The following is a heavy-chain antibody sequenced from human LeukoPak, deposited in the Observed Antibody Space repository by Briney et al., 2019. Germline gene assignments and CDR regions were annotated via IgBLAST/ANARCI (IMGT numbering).Heavy chain of an antibody. V-gene: IGHV1-69*05. CDR1: GGTFGGYA. Sequence: ASVKVSFTATGGTFGGYAIRWVRQAPGQGLEWMGGIIPIFGTANYAQKFQGRVTITTDESTSTAYMELSSLRSEDTAVYYCAREVVVTAIPAFDTWGQ. CDR2: IIPIFGTA. J-gene: IGHJ3*02. CDR3: AREVVVTAIPAFDT. D-gene: IGHD2-21*02.